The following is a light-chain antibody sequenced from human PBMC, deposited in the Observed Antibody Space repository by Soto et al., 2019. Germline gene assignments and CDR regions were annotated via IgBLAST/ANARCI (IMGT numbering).Light chain of an antibody. J-gene: IGLJ1*01. CDR3: SSYTSSSTQV. V-gene: IGLV2-14*01. CDR2: DVS. Sequence: QSALTQPASVSGSPGQSITISCTGTSSDVGGYNYVSWYQQHPSKAPKLMIYDVSNRPSGVSNRFSGSKSGNTASLTISGRQAEDEADYYCSSYTSSSTQVFGTGTKVTVL. CDR1: SSDVGGYNY.